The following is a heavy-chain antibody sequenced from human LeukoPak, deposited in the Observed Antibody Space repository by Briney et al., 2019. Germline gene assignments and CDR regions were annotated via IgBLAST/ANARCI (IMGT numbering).Heavy chain of an antibody. D-gene: IGHD2-21*02. V-gene: IGHV5-51*01. CDR2: IYPGDSDA. CDR3: ARQGRIVVVTTTHDAFDI. J-gene: IGHJ3*02. Sequence: GESLKISCTGFGYSFTTYWIGWVRQMPGKGLEWMGIIYPGDSDARYSPSLQGQVTISVDKSISTAYLQWSSLKASDAAMYYCARQGRIVVVTTTHDAFDIWGQGTMVTVSS. CDR1: GYSFTTYW.